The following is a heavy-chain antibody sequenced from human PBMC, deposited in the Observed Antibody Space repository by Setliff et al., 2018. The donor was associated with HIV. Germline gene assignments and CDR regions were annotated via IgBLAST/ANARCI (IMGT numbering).Heavy chain of an antibody. CDR3: ARGRPDDSVGFGY. J-gene: IGHJ4*02. V-gene: IGHV4-59*01. CDR2: IYYSGST. Sequence: SETLSLTCTVSGGSISSYYLSWIRQPPGKGLEWIGYIYYSGSTNYNPSLKSRVTISVDTSKNQFSLKLTSVTAADAAVYYCARGRPDDSVGFGYWGQGTLVTVSS. CDR1: GGSISSYY. D-gene: IGHD3-22*01.